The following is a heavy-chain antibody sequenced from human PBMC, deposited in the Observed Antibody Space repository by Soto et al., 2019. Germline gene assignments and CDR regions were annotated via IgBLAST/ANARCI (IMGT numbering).Heavy chain of an antibody. Sequence: GGSLRLSCAASGFTFSSYAMSWVRQAPGKGLEWVSAIRGSGGSTYYADSVKGRFTISRDNSKNTMSLQMNSLRAEDTAVYYCAKGRIAAAGRGSWFDPWGQGTLVTVSS. CDR2: IRGSGGST. D-gene: IGHD6-13*01. J-gene: IGHJ5*02. CDR3: AKGRIAAAGRGSWFDP. CDR1: GFTFSSYA. V-gene: IGHV3-23*01.